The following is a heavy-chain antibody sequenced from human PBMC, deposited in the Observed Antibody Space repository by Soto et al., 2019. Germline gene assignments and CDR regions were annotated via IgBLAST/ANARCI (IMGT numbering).Heavy chain of an antibody. CDR3: AGDLEYSSGWYGY. CDR2: ISAINGNT. J-gene: IGHJ4*02. CDR1: GYTFTSYG. Sequence: GSVKVSCKASGYTFTSYGISWARQATGQGLEWMGWISAINGNTNYAQKLQGRVTMPTDPSTRSAHMEFRSLSSDDTAVYYCAGDLEYSSGWYGYWGQGTLVTVSS. D-gene: IGHD6-19*01. V-gene: IGHV1-18*04.